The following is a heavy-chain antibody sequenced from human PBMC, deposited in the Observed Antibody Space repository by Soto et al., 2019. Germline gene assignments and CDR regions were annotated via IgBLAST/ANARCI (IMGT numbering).Heavy chain of an antibody. D-gene: IGHD2-8*02. CDR1: GYTFTSYY. J-gene: IGHJ6*02. Sequence: ASVKVSCKASGYTFTSYYMHWVRQAPGQGLEWMGIINPSGGSTSYAQKFQGRVTMTRDTSTSTVYMELSSLRSEDTAVYYCARVQYGWSGLHIGYYYGMAVCSQGTTDPGSS. V-gene: IGHV1-46*01. CDR3: ARVQYGWSGLHIGYYYGMAV. CDR2: INPSGGST.